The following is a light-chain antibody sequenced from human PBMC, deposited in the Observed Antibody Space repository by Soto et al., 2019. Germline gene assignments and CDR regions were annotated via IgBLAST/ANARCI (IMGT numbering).Light chain of an antibody. Sequence: EIVLAQSPGIVSLSPGERVTLSCRASQTISGTSLAWYQQKPGQAPRLLIYGASSRATGFPDRFTGSGSATDFTLTISRLEPEDFGIYYCHQYGTSPLTFCGGTKVEIK. V-gene: IGKV3-20*01. J-gene: IGKJ4*01. CDR1: QTISGTS. CDR3: HQYGTSPLT. CDR2: GAS.